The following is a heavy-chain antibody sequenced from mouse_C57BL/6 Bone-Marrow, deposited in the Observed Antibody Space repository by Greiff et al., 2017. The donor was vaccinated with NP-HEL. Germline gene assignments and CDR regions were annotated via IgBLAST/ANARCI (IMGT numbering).Heavy chain of an antibody. CDR2: INPSTGGT. Sequence: VQLQQSGPELVKPGASVKISCKASGYSFTGYYMNWVKQSPEKSLEWIGEINPSTGGTTYNQKFKAKATLTVDKSSSTAYMQLKSLTSDDSAVYYCAKTAQAIGPYAMDYWGQGTSVTVSS. CDR3: AKTAQAIGPYAMDY. CDR1: GYSFTGYY. D-gene: IGHD3-2*02. V-gene: IGHV1-42*01. J-gene: IGHJ4*01.